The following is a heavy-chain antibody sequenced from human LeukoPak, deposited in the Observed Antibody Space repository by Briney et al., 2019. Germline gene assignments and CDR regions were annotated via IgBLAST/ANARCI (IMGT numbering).Heavy chain of an antibody. CDR1: GFTFSSYA. J-gene: IGHJ4*02. CDR3: ARSIVVVITGYYFDY. V-gene: IGHV3-30-3*01. CDR2: ISYDGSNK. D-gene: IGHD3-22*01. Sequence: GRSLRLSCAASGFTFSSYAMHWVRQAPGKGLEWVAVISYDGSNKYYADSVKGRFTISRDNSKNTLYLQMKSLRAEEKAVYYCARSIVVVITGYYFDYWGQGNLVTVSS.